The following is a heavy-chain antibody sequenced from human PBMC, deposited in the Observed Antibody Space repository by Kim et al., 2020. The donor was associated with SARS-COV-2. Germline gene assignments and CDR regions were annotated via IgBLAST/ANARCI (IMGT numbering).Heavy chain of an antibody. D-gene: IGHD3-10*01. J-gene: IGHJ3*02. V-gene: IGHV4-59*01. CDR1: GGSISSYY. Sequence: SETLSLTCTVSGGSISSYYWSWIRQPPGKGLEWIGYIYYSGSTNYNPSLKSRVTISVDTSKNQFSLKLSSVTAADTAVYYCARVRGERITMVRGVIIGAFDIWGQGTMVTVSS. CDR2: IYYSGST. CDR3: ARVRGERITMVRGVIIGAFDI.